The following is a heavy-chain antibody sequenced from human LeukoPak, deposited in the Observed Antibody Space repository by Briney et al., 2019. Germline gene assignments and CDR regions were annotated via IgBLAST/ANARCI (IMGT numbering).Heavy chain of an antibody. CDR3: AKDCCGTSLFDY. Sequence: GGSLRLSCAASGFAFSSYAMSWGRQAPGKGLEYVSGISNTGGRIYYADSMKGRFTISRDNSKDTVYLQMNSLRAEDTAVYYCAKDCCGTSLFDYWGQGTLVTVSS. V-gene: IGHV3-23*01. J-gene: IGHJ4*02. CDR2: ISNTGGRI. CDR1: GFAFSSYA. D-gene: IGHD2-21*01.